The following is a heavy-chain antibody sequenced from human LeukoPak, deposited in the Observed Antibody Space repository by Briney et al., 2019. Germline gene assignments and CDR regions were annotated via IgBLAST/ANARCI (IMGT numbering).Heavy chain of an antibody. V-gene: IGHV3-23*01. D-gene: IGHD4-17*01. Sequence: PGGSLRLSCAASGFTFNNYAMNWVRQAPGKGREWVSSISGGGETTYYADSAKGRFTISRDNSQNTLYLQMNSLRAEDTAVYYCARDYADYAGYFFFDYWGQGTLVTVSS. J-gene: IGHJ4*02. CDR2: ISGGGETT. CDR1: GFTFNNYA. CDR3: ARDYADYAGYFFFDY.